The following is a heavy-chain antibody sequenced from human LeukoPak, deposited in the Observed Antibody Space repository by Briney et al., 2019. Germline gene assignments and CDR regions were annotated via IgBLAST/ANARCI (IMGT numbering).Heavy chain of an antibody. J-gene: IGHJ4*02. CDR1: GFTFSSYA. CDR2: INHSGST. Sequence: GSLRLSCVASGFTFSSYAMTWLRQPPGKGLEWIGEINHSGSTNYNPSLKSRVTISVDTSKNQFSLKLSSVTAADTAVYYFARGRVVVVIAIQPRHFDYWGQGTLVTVSS. D-gene: IGHD2-21*01. CDR3: ARGRVVVVIAIQPRHFDY. V-gene: IGHV4-34*01.